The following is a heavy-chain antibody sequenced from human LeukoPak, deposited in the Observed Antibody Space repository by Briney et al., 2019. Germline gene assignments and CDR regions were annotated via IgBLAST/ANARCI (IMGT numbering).Heavy chain of an antibody. J-gene: IGHJ4*02. CDR1: GGSLSGYY. CDR3: ARGDPYYHGSGSYSPYYFDY. V-gene: IGHV4-34*01. D-gene: IGHD3-10*01. Sequence: PPETLSLTCAVYGGSLSGYYWSLIRQPPGKGLEWIGEINHSGSTNYNPSLKSRVTISIDTSKNQFSLKLSSVTAADTAVYYCARGDPYYHGSGSYSPYYFDYWGQGTLVTVSS. CDR2: INHSGST.